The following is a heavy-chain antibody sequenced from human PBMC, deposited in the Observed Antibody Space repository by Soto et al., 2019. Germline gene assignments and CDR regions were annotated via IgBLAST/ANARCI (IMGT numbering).Heavy chain of an antibody. CDR2: IGTAGDT. V-gene: IGHV3-13*01. CDR1: GFTFSSYD. CDR3: ARDLGDGSGSYSAAFDI. J-gene: IGHJ3*02. Sequence: GGSLRLSCAASGFTFSSYDMHWVRQATGKGLEWVSAIGTAGDTYYPGSVKGRFTISRENAKNSLYLQMNSLRAGDTAVYYCARDLGDGSGSYSAAFDIWGQGTMVTV. D-gene: IGHD3-10*01.